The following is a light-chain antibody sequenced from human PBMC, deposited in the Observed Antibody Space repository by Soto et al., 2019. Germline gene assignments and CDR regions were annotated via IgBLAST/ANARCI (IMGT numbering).Light chain of an antibody. CDR3: QSYDSRLSGYV. J-gene: IGLJ1*01. CDR1: SSNIGAGYD. V-gene: IGLV1-40*01. CDR2: GNS. Sequence: QPVLTQPPSVSGAPGQRVTISCTGSSSNIGAGYDVHWYQQLPGTAPKLLIYGNSNRPSGVPDRFSGSKSGTSASLAITGLQAADEADYYCQSYDSRLSGYVFGTGTKLTVL.